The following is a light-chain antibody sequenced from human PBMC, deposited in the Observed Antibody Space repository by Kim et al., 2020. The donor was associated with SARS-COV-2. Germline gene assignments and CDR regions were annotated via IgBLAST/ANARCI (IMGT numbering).Light chain of an antibody. CDR3: YSFTSSTTWV. Sequence: GQSVTIPCTGTSSDVGSYNRVSWYQQPPGTAPKLMIYEVSNRPSGVPDRFSGSKSGNTASLTISRLQAEDEADYYCYSFTSSTTWVFGGGTQLTVL. CDR2: EVS. V-gene: IGLV2-18*02. J-gene: IGLJ3*02. CDR1: SSDVGSYNR.